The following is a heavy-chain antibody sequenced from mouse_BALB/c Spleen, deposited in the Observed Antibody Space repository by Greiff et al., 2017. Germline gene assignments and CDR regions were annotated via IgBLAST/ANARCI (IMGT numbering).Heavy chain of an antibody. V-gene: IGHV2-9*02. CDR3: DIITTGFAY. CDR2: IWAGGST. CDR1: GFSLTSYG. J-gene: IGHJ3*01. D-gene: IGHD1-1*01. Sequence: VHLVESGPGLVAPSQSLSITCTVSGFSLTSYGVHWVRQPPGKGLEWLGVIWAGGSTNYNSALMSRLSISKDNSKSQVFLKMNSLQTDDTAMYYCDIITTGFAYWGQGTLVTVSA.